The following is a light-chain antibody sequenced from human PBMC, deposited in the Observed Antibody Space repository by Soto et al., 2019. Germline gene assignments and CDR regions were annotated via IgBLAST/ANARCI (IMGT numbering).Light chain of an antibody. V-gene: IGKV3-20*01. CDR3: HQYAQSAWT. CDR2: GAS. CDR1: QSISSSF. Sequence: EIVLTQSPDTLSLSPGEGATLSCRASQSISSSFLAWFQQKPGQAPRLLIYGASSRATGVPDRFSGSGSGTDFALTISRLEPEDFAVYYCHQYAQSAWTCGQGTKVEIK. J-gene: IGKJ1*01.